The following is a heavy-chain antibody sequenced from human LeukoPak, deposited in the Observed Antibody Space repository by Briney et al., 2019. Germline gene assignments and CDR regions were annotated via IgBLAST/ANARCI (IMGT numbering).Heavy chain of an antibody. V-gene: IGHV4-30-2*01. CDR1: GGSISSGGYS. D-gene: IGHD3-9*01. Sequence: SQTLSLTCAVSGGSISSGGYSWSWIRQPPGKGLEWIGYIYHSGSTYYNPSLKSRVTISVDRSKNQFSLKLSSVTAADTAVYYCARHQSYFDVLTGYSFDYWGQGTLVTVSS. CDR2: IYHSGST. CDR3: ARHQSYFDVLTGYSFDY. J-gene: IGHJ4*02.